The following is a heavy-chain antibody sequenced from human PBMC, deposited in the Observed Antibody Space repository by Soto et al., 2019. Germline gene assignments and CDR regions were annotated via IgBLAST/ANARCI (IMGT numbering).Heavy chain of an antibody. CDR3: ARGVEYYYDSSGYYPFDY. V-gene: IGHV5-51*01. Sequence: GESLKISCKGSGYSFTSYWIGWVRQMPGKGLEWMGIIYPGDSDTRYSPSFQGQVTISADKSISTAYLQWSSLKASDTAMYYCARGVEYYYDSSGYYPFDYWGQGTLVTVSS. CDR1: GYSFTSYW. J-gene: IGHJ4*02. D-gene: IGHD3-22*01. CDR2: IYPGDSDT.